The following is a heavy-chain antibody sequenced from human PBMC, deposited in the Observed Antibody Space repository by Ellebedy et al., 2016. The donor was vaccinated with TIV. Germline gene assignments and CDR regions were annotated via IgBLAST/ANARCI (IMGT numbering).Heavy chain of an antibody. CDR1: GYTFTSYY. CDR2: INPSGGST. J-gene: IGHJ5*02. Sequence: ASVKVSCKASGYTFTSYYMHWVRQAPGQGLEWMGIINPSGGSTSYAQKFQGRVTMTRDTSTSTVYMELTSLRSEDTALYYCARVRRMNWFDPWGQGTLVTVSS. CDR3: ARVRRMNWFDP. D-gene: IGHD1-1*01. V-gene: IGHV1-46*01.